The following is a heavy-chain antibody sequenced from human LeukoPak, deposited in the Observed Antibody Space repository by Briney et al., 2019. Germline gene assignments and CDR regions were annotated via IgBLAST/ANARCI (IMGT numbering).Heavy chain of an antibody. CDR1: GGSFCGYY. Sequence: PSETLSLTCAVYGGSFCGYYWSWIRQPPGKGLEWIGEINHSGSTNYNPSLKSRVTISVDTSKNQFSLKLSSVTAADTAVYYCARYGGNPSYDYWGQGTLVTVSS. CDR3: ARYGGNPSYDY. CDR2: INHSGST. J-gene: IGHJ4*02. V-gene: IGHV4-34*01. D-gene: IGHD4-23*01.